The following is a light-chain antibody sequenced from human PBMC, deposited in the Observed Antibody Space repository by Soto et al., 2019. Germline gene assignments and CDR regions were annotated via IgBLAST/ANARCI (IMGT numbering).Light chain of an antibody. CDR1: QSVTSN. V-gene: IGKV3-15*01. Sequence: EIVLTQSPGTLSLSPGERATLSCRASQSVTSNYLAWYQQTPGQAPRLLFFGASIRATGIPARFSGSGSGTEFTLTISSLQSEDFAVYYCQQYNNWPTITFGQGTRLEI. J-gene: IGKJ5*01. CDR3: QQYNNWPTIT. CDR2: GAS.